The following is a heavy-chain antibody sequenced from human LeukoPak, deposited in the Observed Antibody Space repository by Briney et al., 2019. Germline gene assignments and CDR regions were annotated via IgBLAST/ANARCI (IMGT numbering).Heavy chain of an antibody. CDR1: GGSISSYY. D-gene: IGHD6-13*01. J-gene: IGHJ4*02. Sequence: SETLSLTCTVSGGSISSYYWSWIRQPPGKGLEWIGYIYYSGSTNYNPSLKSRVTISVDTSKNQFSLKLSSVTAADTAVYYCASLAAAGLIDYWGQGTLVTVSS. CDR3: ASLAAAGLIDY. V-gene: IGHV4-59*08. CDR2: IYYSGST.